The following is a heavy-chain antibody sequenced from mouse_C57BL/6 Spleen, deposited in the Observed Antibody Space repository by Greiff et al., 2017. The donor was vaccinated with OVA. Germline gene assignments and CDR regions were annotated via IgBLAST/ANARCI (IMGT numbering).Heavy chain of an antibody. Sequence: QVQLQQSGAELVMPGASVKLSCKASGYTFTSYWMHWVKQRPGQGLEWIGEIDPSDSYTNYNQKFKGKSTLTVDKSSSTAYMQLSSLTSEDSAVYYCARSEGDEGFAYWGQGTLVTVSA. V-gene: IGHV1-69*01. J-gene: IGHJ3*01. D-gene: IGHD3-3*01. CDR2: IDPSDSYT. CDR3: ARSEGDEGFAY. CDR1: GYTFTSYW.